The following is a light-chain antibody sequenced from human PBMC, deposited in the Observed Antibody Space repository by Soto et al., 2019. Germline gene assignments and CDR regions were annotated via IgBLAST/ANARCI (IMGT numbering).Light chain of an antibody. Sequence: QSALTQPRSVSGSPGQSVTISCTGTSSDVGSYKDVSWYQHHPGKVPKLMIYDVNERPSGVPDRFSGSKSGNTASLTISGLQAEDEAIYYRCAYADTFYVFGTGTKVTVL. CDR1: SSDVGSYKD. CDR2: DVN. J-gene: IGLJ1*01. CDR3: CAYADTFYV. V-gene: IGLV2-11*01.